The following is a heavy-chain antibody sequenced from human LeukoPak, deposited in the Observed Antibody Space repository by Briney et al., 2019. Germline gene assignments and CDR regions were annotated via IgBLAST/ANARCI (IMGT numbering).Heavy chain of an antibody. Sequence: PGGSLRLSCEVSEFTLSNYYTAWVRQAPGKGLEWVSAISSNGVSRTYADSARGRFTISKDNSNNALFLEMNSLRVEDTAIYYCTKGRISFWYFDLWGRGTPVSVSP. CDR2: ISSNGVSR. CDR1: EFTLSNYY. V-gene: IGHV3-23*01. J-gene: IGHJ2*01. CDR3: TKGRISFWYFDL.